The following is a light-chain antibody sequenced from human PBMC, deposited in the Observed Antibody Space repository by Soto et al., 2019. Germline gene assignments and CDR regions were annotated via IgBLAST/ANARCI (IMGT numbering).Light chain of an antibody. CDR2: SNS. CDR3: AAWDDSLSGYV. V-gene: IGLV1-44*01. J-gene: IGLJ1*01. Sequence: QSALTQPPSASGTPGQRVSISCSGSSSNIGTNTVNWYQQLPGTAPKLLIYSNSQRPSGVPDRFSGSKSGASASLAISGPQSDDDADYYCAAWDDSLSGYVFGTGTKVTVL. CDR1: SSNIGTNT.